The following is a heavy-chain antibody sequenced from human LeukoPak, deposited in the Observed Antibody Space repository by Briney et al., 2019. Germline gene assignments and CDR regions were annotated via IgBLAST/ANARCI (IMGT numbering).Heavy chain of an antibody. Sequence: PGRSLRLSCAASGFTFSSYGMHWVRQAPGKGLEWVAVIWYDGSNKYYADSVKGRFTITRDNSKNTLYLQMNSLRAEDTAVYYCAGGWDRTIFGVVYPYYYGMDVWGQGTTVTVSS. CDR2: IWYDGSNK. J-gene: IGHJ6*02. CDR3: AGGWDRTIFGVVYPYYYGMDV. D-gene: IGHD3-3*01. CDR1: GFTFSSYG. V-gene: IGHV3-33*01.